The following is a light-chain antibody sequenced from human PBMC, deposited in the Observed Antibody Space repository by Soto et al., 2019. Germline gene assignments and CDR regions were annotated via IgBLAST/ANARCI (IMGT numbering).Light chain of an antibody. CDR1: QSLLHSNGYTY. CDR2: LGS. J-gene: IGKJ1*01. Sequence: DIVMTQSPLSLPVTPGEPASISCRSSQSLLHSNGYTYLDWYLQKPGQSPQLLIYLGSNRASGVADRFSGSGSGTDFTLKISRVEAEDVGVYYCMQALQTPPTFGQGTKVEIK. V-gene: IGKV2-28*01. CDR3: MQALQTPPT.